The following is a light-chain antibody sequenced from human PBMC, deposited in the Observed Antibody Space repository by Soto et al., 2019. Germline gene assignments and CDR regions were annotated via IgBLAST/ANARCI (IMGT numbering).Light chain of an antibody. CDR3: QQGSLWPYT. J-gene: IGKJ2*01. CDR1: QSVGIY. Sequence: EIVLTQSPATLSLSPGERATLSCRASQSVGIYLAWYQQKSGQAPRLLMYGAVNRATGIPARFSGSGSGTDFTLTISSLEPEDFAVYYCQQGSLWPYTFGQGTELEIK. V-gene: IGKV3-11*01. CDR2: GAV.